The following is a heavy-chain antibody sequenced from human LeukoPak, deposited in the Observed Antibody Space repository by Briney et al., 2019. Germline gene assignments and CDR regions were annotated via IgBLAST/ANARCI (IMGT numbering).Heavy chain of an antibody. D-gene: IGHD3-9*01. CDR3: ASQADFLTGYYLTPDDAFDI. V-gene: IGHV4-4*07. CDR2: IYTSGST. J-gene: IGHJ3*02. Sequence: SETLSLTCTVSGGSISSYYWSWVRQPAGKGLEWIGRIYTSGSTNYNPSLKSRVTMSVDTSKNQFSLKLSSVTAADTAVYYCASQADFLTGYYLTPDDAFDIWGQGTMVTVSS. CDR1: GGSISSYY.